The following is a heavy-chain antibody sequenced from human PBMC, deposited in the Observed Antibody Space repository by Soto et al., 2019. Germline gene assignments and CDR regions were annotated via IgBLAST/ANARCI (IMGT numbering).Heavy chain of an antibody. CDR2: IYYSGST. Sequence: SETLSLTCTVSGGSISSGGYYWSWIRQHPGKGLEWIGYIYYSGSTYYNPSLKSRVTISVDTSKNQFSLKLGSVTAADTAVYYCARAPDDCSSTSCYVPSKEYYYYYGMDVWGQGTTVTVSS. CDR1: GGSISSGGYY. CDR3: ARAPDDCSSTSCYVPSKEYYYYYGMDV. D-gene: IGHD2-2*01. V-gene: IGHV4-31*03. J-gene: IGHJ6*02.